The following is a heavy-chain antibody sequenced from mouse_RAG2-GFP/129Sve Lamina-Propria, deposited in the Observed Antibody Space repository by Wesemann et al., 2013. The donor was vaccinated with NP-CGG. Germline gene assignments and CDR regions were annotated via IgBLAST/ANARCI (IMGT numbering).Heavy chain of an antibody. D-gene: IGHD2-4*01. CDR3: ARRTYDYDGYAMDY. CDR2: ISSGSSTI. J-gene: IGHJ4*01. Sequence: EVQLVESGGGLVKPGGSLKLSCAASGFTFSDYGMHWVRQAPEKGLEWVAYISSGSSTIYYADTVKGRFTISRDNAKNTLFLQMTSLRSEDTAMYYCARRTYDYDGYAMDYWGQGTSVTVSS. CDR1: GFTFSDYG. V-gene: IGHV5-17*01.